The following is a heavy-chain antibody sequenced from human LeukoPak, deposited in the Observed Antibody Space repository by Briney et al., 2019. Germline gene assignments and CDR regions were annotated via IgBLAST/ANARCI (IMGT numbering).Heavy chain of an antibody. D-gene: IGHD3-10*01. Sequence: ASVKVSFKVSGYTLTELSMHWVRQAPGKGLEWMGGFDHEDGETIYAQKFQGRVTMTEDTSTDTAYMELSSLRSEDTAVYYCATEGVTMVRGVIIRGGYFGYWGQGTLVTVSS. V-gene: IGHV1-24*01. CDR2: FDHEDGET. J-gene: IGHJ4*02. CDR3: ATEGVTMVRGVIIRGGYFGY. CDR1: GYTLTELS.